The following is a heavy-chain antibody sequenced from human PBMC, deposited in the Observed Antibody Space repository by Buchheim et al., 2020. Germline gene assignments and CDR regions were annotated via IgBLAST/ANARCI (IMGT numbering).Heavy chain of an antibody. CDR1: SGSISSSYW. Sequence: QVQLQESGPGLVKPSGTLSLTCAVSSGSISSSYWWSWVRQPPGKGLEWIGEISQRGDTSYTPSLKSRVSMSLDNSKNQLSPNLNSVTAADTAVYYCARNYYFYGMDVWGQGTT. CDR3: ARNYYFYGMDV. CDR2: ISQRGDT. J-gene: IGHJ6*02. V-gene: IGHV4-4*02.